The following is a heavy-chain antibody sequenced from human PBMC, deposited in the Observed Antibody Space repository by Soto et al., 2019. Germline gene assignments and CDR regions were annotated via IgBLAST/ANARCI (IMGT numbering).Heavy chain of an antibody. Sequence: PSVKVSCKASGYTFTSYYMHWVRQAPGQGLEWMGIINPSGGSTSYAQKFQGRVTMTRDTSTSTVYMELSSLRSEDTAVYYCASREDYYDSSGYYDAFDIWGQGTMVT. CDR1: GYTFTSYY. CDR3: ASREDYYDSSGYYDAFDI. D-gene: IGHD3-22*01. V-gene: IGHV1-46*01. CDR2: INPSGGST. J-gene: IGHJ3*02.